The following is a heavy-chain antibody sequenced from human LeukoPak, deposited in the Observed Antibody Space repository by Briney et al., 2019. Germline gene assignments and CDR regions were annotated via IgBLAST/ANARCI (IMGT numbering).Heavy chain of an antibody. D-gene: IGHD3-22*01. J-gene: IGHJ3*02. CDR1: GFTFSSYA. CDR3: AYPSHDYDSSGYYEGLAFDI. CDR2: ISGSGGST. V-gene: IGHV3-23*01. Sequence: GGSLRLSCAASGFTFSSYAMSWVRQAPGKGLEWVSAISGSGGSTYYADSVKGRFTISRDNSKNTLYLQMNSLRAEDTAVYYCAYPSHDYDSSGYYEGLAFDIWGQGTMVTVSS.